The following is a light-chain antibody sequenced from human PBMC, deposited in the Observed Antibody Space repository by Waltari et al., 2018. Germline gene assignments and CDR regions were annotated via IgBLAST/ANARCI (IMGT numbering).Light chain of an antibody. CDR2: VVN. J-gene: IGLJ1*01. Sequence: FILNQPHSVSESPGKTVTISCTRSSGSIGRTSVQWYQQRTGSTPTTGSYVVNEKASGGLVRFPGYSDSSSNSASLTVSGLKTEDEADYDRQSDDVSTFVFGSGTKVTLL. CDR1: SGSIGRTS. CDR3: QSDDVSTFV. V-gene: IGLV6-57*01.